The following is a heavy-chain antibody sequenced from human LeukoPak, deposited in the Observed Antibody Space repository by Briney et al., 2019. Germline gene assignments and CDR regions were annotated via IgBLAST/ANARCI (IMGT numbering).Heavy chain of an antibody. J-gene: IGHJ4*02. CDR2: ISYDGSNK. CDR3: AKARGYCSGGSCYLGY. Sequence: GGSLRLSSAASGFTFSSYGMHWVRQAPGKGLEWVAVISYDGSNKYYADSVKGRFTISRDNSKNTLYLQMNSLRAEDTAVYYCAKARGYCSGGSCYLGYWGQGTLVTVSS. CDR1: GFTFSSYG. D-gene: IGHD2-15*01. V-gene: IGHV3-30*18.